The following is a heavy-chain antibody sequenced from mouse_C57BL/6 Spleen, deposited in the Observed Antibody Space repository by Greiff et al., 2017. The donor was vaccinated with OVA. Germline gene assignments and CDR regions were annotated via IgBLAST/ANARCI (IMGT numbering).Heavy chain of an antibody. V-gene: IGHV1-61*01. D-gene: IGHD2-5*01. CDR2: IYPSDSET. CDR3: ASPHSNYPAWFAY. CDR1: GYTFTSYW. J-gene: IGHJ3*01. Sequence: QVQLLQPGAELVRPGSSVKLSCKASGYTFTSYWMDWLKQRPGQGLEWIGNIYPSDSETHYNQKFKDKATLTVDKSSSTAYMQLSSLTSEDSAVYYCASPHSNYPAWFAYWGQGTLVTVSA.